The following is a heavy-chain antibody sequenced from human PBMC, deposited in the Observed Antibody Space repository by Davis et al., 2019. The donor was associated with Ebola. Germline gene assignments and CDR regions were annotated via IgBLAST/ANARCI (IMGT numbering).Heavy chain of an antibody. CDR2: ISAYNGNT. CDR1: GYTFTRYG. Sequence: ASVKVSCKASGYTFTRYGISWVRQAPGQGLDWMGWISAYNGNTNYAQKLQGRVTMTTDTSTPTAYMELRSLRSDDTAVYYCARRRDYDVFEIWGQGTMVTVSS. CDR3: ARRRDYDVFEI. V-gene: IGHV1-18*01. J-gene: IGHJ3*02. D-gene: IGHD2-21*01.